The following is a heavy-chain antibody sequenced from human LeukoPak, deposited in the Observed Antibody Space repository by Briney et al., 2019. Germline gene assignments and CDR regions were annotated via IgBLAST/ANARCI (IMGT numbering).Heavy chain of an antibody. CDR2: IYNSGST. Sequence: SETLSLTCSVSGDSISSYYWSWIRQPPGKGLEWIGYIYNSGSTNYNPSLKSRVTISADTSKNQFSLRLSSVTAADTAVYYCAGDRNSNRWHKYWGQGTLVTASS. D-gene: IGHD6-13*01. CDR3: AGDRNSNRWHKY. J-gene: IGHJ4*02. CDR1: GDSISSYY. V-gene: IGHV4-59*08.